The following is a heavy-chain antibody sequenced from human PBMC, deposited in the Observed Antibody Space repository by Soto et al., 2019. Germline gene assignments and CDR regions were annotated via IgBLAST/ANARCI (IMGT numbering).Heavy chain of an antibody. D-gene: IGHD3-3*01. Sequence: GASVKVSCKASGYTFTSYAMHWVRQAPGQRIEWMGWINAGNGNTEYSQKFQGRVTITRDTSASTAYMELRSLRSEDTAVYYCARVYDFWSGYFFDYWGQGTLVTVSS. CDR3: ARVYDFWSGYFFDY. CDR2: INAGNGNT. V-gene: IGHV1-3*01. J-gene: IGHJ4*02. CDR1: GYTFTSYA.